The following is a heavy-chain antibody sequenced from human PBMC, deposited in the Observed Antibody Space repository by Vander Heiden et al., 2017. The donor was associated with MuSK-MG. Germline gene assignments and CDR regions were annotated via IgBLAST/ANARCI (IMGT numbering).Heavy chain of an antibody. V-gene: IGHV3-23*04. CDR2: ISGSGGRK. CDR1: GFTFSSYA. Sequence: EVQLVESGGGLVQPGGSLRLSCAASGFTFSSYAMSWVRQAPGKGLEWVSAISGSGGRKYYADAGKGRFTISRDNSKNTLYRQMKGLRAEETSVYYFAKEGERPPEFYFDDWSQGTIVTVFS. J-gene: IGHJ4*02. D-gene: IGHD1-26*01. CDR3: AKEGERPPEFYFDD.